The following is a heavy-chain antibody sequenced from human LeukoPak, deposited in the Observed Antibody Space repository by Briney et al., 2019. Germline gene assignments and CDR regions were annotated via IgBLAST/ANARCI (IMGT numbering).Heavy chain of an antibody. J-gene: IGHJ5*02. Sequence: GGSLRLSCAASGFSFSSFKMTWVRQAPGKGLEWVSYISNRDKDTNYADSVKGRFTISRDNAKNSLYLQMNSLRAEDTAVYYCARDSWFDPWGQGTLVTVSS. V-gene: IGHV3-48*03. CDR1: GFSFSSFK. CDR2: ISNRDKDT. CDR3: ARDSWFDP.